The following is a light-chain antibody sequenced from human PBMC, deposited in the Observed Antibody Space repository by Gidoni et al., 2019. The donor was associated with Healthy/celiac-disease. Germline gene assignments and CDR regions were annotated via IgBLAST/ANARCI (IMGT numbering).Light chain of an antibody. J-gene: IGKJ4*01. V-gene: IGKV4-1*01. CDR2: WAS. Sequence: IVMTQSPDSLAVSLGERATINCKSSQSVLYSSNNKNYLAWYQQKPGQPPKLLIYWASTRESGVPDRFSGSGSGTDFTLTISSLQAEDVAFYYCQQYYSTPLTFGGGTKVEIK. CDR1: QSVLYSSNNKNY. CDR3: QQYYSTPLT.